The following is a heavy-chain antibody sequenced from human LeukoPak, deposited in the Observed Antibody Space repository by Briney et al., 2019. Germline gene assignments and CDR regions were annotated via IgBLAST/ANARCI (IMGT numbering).Heavy chain of an antibody. J-gene: IGHJ4*02. V-gene: IGHV3-33*08. D-gene: IGHD3-22*01. CDR1: GFTFSSHS. CDR3: ARDEYYYDSSGYSRALDY. Sequence: GGSLRLSCAASGFTFSSHSINWVRQAPGKGLEWVAVIWYDGSNKYYADSVKGRFTISRDNSKNTLYLQMNSLRAEDTAVYYCARDEYYYDSSGYSRALDYWGQGTLVTVSS. CDR2: IWYDGSNK.